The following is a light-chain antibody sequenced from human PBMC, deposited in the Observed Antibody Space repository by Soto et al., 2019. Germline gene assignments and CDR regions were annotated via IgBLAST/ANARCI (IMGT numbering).Light chain of an antibody. J-gene: IGLJ1*01. V-gene: IGLV2-11*01. Sequence: QSALTQPRSVSGSPGQSVTISCTGTSSDVGGYDYVSWYQQHPGKAPKLMIYDVTKRPSGVPDRFSGSRSGNTASLTLSGLQAEDDAHYYCCSYAGTYTFYVFGTGTKLTVL. CDR3: CSYAGTYTFYV. CDR2: DVT. CDR1: SSDVGGYDY.